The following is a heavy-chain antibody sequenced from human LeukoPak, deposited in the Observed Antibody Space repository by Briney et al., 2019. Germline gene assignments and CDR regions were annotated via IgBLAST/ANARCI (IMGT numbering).Heavy chain of an antibody. Sequence: ASVKVSCKASGYTFTSYDINWVRQATGQGLEWMGWMNPNSGNTGYAQKFQGRVTMTRNTSISTAYMELSSLRSEDTAVYYCARVSSSWYWALNYWGQGTLGTVSS. V-gene: IGHV1-8*01. CDR1: GYTFTSYD. CDR3: ARVSSSWYWALNY. CDR2: MNPNSGNT. J-gene: IGHJ4*02. D-gene: IGHD6-13*01.